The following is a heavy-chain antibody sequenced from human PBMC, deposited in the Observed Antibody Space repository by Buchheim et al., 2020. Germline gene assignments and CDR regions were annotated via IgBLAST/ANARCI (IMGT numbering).Heavy chain of an antibody. CDR2: IYYSGST. D-gene: IGHD1-26*01. CDR3: ARSWELLRYGMDV. Sequence: QVLLQESGPRLGKPSETLSLTCTVSDGSITSYYWSWIRQPPGKGLEWIGYIYYSGSTNYNPSLKSRVTISIDTSKNQISLKLSSVTAADTAVYYCARSWELLRYGMDVWGQGTT. V-gene: IGHV4-59*01. J-gene: IGHJ6*02. CDR1: DGSITSYY.